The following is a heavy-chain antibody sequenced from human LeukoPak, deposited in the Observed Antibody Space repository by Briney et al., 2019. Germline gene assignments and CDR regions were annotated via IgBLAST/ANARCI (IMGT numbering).Heavy chain of an antibody. Sequence: SQTLSLTCTVSGGSISSGGYFWSWIRQPAGKGLEWIGRFYASGSTNYNPSLQSRVTISVDTSKNQFSLKLTSVTAADTAVYYCALGNCPTTSCYPGVAFDIWGQGTMVTVSS. V-gene: IGHV4-61*02. CDR1: GGSISSGGYF. D-gene: IGHD2-2*01. CDR3: ALGNCPTTSCYPGVAFDI. J-gene: IGHJ3*02. CDR2: FYASGST.